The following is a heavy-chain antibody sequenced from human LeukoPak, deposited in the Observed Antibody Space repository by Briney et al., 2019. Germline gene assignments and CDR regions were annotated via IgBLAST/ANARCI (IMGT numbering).Heavy chain of an antibody. Sequence: GGSLRLSCAASGFTVSTNYMNWVRQAPGKGLEWVSVIYSGGSTYYADSVRGRFTISRDTSTNTLYLQMNSLRAEDTAVYYCAREGTTVTTSFFDSWGQGTLVTVSS. CDR3: AREGTTVTTSFFDS. J-gene: IGHJ4*02. CDR1: GFTVSTNY. D-gene: IGHD4-17*01. V-gene: IGHV3-53*01. CDR2: IYSGGST.